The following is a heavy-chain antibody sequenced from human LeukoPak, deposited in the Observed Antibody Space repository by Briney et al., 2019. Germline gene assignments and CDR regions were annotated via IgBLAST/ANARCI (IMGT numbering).Heavy chain of an antibody. CDR2: ISSNLDYI. CDR3: ASADYYGSGTYYTFRGLDY. V-gene: IGHV3-21*01. J-gene: IGHJ4*02. Sequence: GGSLRLSCAVSGFTFSSYSLNWVHQAPGKGLEWVSSISSNLDYIYYADSVKGRFTISRDNAQNSLYLQMNSLRAEDTAVYYCASADYYGSGTYYTFRGLDYWGQGTLVTVSS. D-gene: IGHD3-10*01. CDR1: GFTFSSYS.